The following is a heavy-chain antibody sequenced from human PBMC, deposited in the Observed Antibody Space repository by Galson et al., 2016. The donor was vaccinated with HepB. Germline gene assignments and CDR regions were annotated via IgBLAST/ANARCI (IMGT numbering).Heavy chain of an antibody. Sequence: SETLSLTCTVSGYSISSGYYWGWIRQPPGKGLEWIGSIYHSGSTDYNPSLKSRVTISVDTSKNQFSLKLSSVTAADTAMYYCAREPQLGIPAYYFDYWGQGTLVTVSS. D-gene: IGHD7-27*01. V-gene: IGHV4-38-2*02. CDR2: IYHSGST. J-gene: IGHJ4*02. CDR1: GYSISSGYY. CDR3: AREPQLGIPAYYFDY.